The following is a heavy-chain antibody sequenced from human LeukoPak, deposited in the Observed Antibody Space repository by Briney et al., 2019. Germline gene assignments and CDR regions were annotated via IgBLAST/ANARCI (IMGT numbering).Heavy chain of an antibody. J-gene: IGHJ4*02. CDR2: INPNSGGT. V-gene: IGHV1-2*02. CDR3: ARQLRYFEWPRDTIDY. Sequence: ASVKVSCKASGYTFTGYYMHWVRQAPGQGLEWMGWINPNSGGTNYAQKFQGRVTMTRDTSISTAYMELSRLRSDDTAVYYCARQLRYFEWPRDTIDYWGQGTLVTVSS. D-gene: IGHD3-9*01. CDR1: GYTFTGYY.